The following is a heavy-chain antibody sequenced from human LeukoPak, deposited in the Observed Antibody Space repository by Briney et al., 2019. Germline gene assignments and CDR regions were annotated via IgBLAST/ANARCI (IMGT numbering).Heavy chain of an antibody. J-gene: IGHJ4*02. CDR3: ARQTGSGLFILP. D-gene: IGHD3-10*01. V-gene: IGHV4-34*01. Sequence: PSETLSLTCGVSGGSVSSYSWSWIRQPPGKGLEWIGEINPVGLTNYNPSLKSRVTISADTSKSQFSLHVTSVTAADTAMYYCARQTGSGLFILPGGQGTLVTVSS. CDR1: GGSVSSYS. CDR2: INPVGLT.